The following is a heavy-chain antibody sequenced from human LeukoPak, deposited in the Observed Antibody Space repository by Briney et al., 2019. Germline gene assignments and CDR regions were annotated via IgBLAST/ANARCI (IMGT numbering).Heavy chain of an antibody. CDR1: GFTFSSYE. Sequence: PGGSLRLSCAASGFTFSSYEMNWVRQAPGKGLEWVSYISSSGSTIYYADSVKGRFTISRDNAKNSLYLQMNSLRAEDTAVYYCARVRPRGYYDSSGYYANYHMDVWGKGTTVTVSS. D-gene: IGHD3-22*01. J-gene: IGHJ6*03. CDR2: ISSSGSTI. V-gene: IGHV3-48*03. CDR3: ARVRPRGYYDSSGYYANYHMDV.